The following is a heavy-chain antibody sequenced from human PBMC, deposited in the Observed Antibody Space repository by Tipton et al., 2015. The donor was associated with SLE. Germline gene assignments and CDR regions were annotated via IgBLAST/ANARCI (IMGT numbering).Heavy chain of an antibody. Sequence: SLRLSCAASGFTFSSYAIHWVRQAPGKGLEWVAVISYDGSNKYYTDSVKGRFTISRDNSKNTLYLQMNSLRAYDTAVYYCAKERVWYFDIWGRGTLVTVSS. J-gene: IGHJ2*01. CDR1: GFTFSSYA. CDR2: ISYDGSNK. CDR3: AKERVWYFDI. V-gene: IGHV3-30*04.